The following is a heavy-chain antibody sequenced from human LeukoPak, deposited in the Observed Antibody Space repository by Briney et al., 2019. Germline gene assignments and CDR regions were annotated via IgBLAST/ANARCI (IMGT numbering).Heavy chain of an antibody. CDR3: AREEIDFDY. J-gene: IGHJ4*02. CDR2: IYHSGST. V-gene: IGHV4-38-2*02. CDR1: GYSISSGYY. Sequence: MASETMSLTCTVCGYSISSGYYWGWIRQPPGKGLEWIGSIYHSGSTYYNPSLKSRVTISVDTSKNQFPRKRSSATAADTAVYYCAREEIDFDYWGQGTLVTVSS. D-gene: IGHD5-24*01.